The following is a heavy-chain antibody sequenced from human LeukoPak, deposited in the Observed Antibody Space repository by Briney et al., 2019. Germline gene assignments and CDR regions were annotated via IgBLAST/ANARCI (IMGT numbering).Heavy chain of an antibody. D-gene: IGHD3-9*01. CDR1: GFTFSSYG. Sequence: GRSLRLSCAASGFTFSSYGMHWVRKAPGKGLEWVAVISYDGSNKYYADSVKGRFTISRDNSKNTLYLQMNSLRAEDTAVYYCAKNSLTVDAFDIWGQGTMVTVSS. CDR2: ISYDGSNK. V-gene: IGHV3-30*18. J-gene: IGHJ3*02. CDR3: AKNSLTVDAFDI.